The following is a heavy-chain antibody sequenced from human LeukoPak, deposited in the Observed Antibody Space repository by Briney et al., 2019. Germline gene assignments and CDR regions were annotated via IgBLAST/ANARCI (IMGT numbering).Heavy chain of an antibody. CDR1: GFTFSSYA. Sequence: GGSLRLSCAASGFTFSSYAMSWVRQAPGKGLEWVSGISGSGGSTYYADSVKGRFTISRDNSKNTLYLQMNSLRAEDTAVYYCAKVWIAVSGAFDIWGQGTMVTVSS. D-gene: IGHD6-19*01. CDR3: AKVWIAVSGAFDI. V-gene: IGHV3-23*01. CDR2: ISGSGGST. J-gene: IGHJ3*02.